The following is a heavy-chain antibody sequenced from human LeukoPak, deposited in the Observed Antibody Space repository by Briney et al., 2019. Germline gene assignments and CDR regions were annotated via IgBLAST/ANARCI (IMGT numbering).Heavy chain of an antibody. D-gene: IGHD3-10*01. J-gene: IGHJ5*02. CDR1: VYTFTSYG. V-gene: IGHV1-18*01. CDR3: ARDFPPGDNNWFDP. CDR2: ISYYNCNT. Sequence: ASVKVSRKSSVYTFTSYGISWVRQPPAQGLEGVGWISYYNCNTNYAQKLRGRVTMTTDTSTSTAYMEMRSLKSDDTAVYYCARDFPPGDNNWFDPGGWGTVVTVS.